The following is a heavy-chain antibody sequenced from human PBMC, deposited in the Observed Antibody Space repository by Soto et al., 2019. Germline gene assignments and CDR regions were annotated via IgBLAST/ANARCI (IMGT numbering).Heavy chain of an antibody. CDR1: GYTFTSYG. CDR3: ARGLYPRGYDYIWGSYRFVTFDI. J-gene: IGHJ3*02. V-gene: IGHV1-8*02. CDR2: MNPNSGNT. D-gene: IGHD3-16*02. Sequence: GVSVKVSCKASGYTFTSYGISWVRQATGQGLEWMGWMNPNSGNTGYAQKFQGRVTMTRNTSISTAYMELSSLRSEDTAVYYCARGLYPRGYDYIWGSYRFVTFDIWGQGTMVTVSS.